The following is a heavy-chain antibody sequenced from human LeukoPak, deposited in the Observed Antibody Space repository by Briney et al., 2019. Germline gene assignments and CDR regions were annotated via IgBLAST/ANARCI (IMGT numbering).Heavy chain of an antibody. CDR2: IYSSGNT. D-gene: IGHD2-8*01. CDR3: ARGTRGIVLMVYAQGWFDP. J-gene: IGHJ5*02. Sequence: PSETLSLTCTVSGAPISSSNYYWGWVRQSPGKGLEWIGNIYSSGNTYYNASLKSRVTISVDTSKNQFSLKLSSVTAADTAVYYCARGTRGIVLMVYAQGWFDPWGQGTLVTVSS. CDR1: GAPISSSNYY. V-gene: IGHV4-39*07.